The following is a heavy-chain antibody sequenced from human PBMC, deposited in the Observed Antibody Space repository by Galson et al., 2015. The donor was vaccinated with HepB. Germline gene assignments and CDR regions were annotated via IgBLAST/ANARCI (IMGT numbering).Heavy chain of an antibody. Sequence: SLRLSCAASGFTFDDYTMHWVRQAPGKGLEWVSLISWDGGSAYSADSVKGRFTISRDNNKNSLYLQMNSLRTEDTALYYCAKDGGSYSRGEYFQHWGQGTLVTVSS. V-gene: IGHV3-43*01. D-gene: IGHD1-26*01. J-gene: IGHJ1*01. CDR1: GFTFDDYT. CDR3: AKDGGSYSRGEYFQH. CDR2: ISWDGGSA.